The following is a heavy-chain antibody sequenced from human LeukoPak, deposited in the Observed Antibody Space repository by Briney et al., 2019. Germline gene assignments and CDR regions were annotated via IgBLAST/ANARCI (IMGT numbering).Heavy chain of an antibody. CDR1: GGSFSGYY. CDR2: INHSGST. CDR3: VFDYGGNSDY. J-gene: IGHJ4*02. Sequence: PSETLSLTCAVYGGSFSGYYWSWIRQPPGKGLEWIGEINHSGSTSYNPSLKSRVTISVDTSKNQFSLKLSSVTAADTAVYYCVFDYGGNSDYWGQGTLVTVSS. D-gene: IGHD4-23*01. V-gene: IGHV4-34*01.